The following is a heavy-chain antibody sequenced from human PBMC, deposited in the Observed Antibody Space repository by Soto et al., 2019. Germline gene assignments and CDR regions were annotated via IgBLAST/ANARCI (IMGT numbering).Heavy chain of an antibody. CDR3: TRHFVPTVTARLPLFGMDV. D-gene: IGHD2-21*02. CDR2: VRSTAYTYVT. V-gene: IGHV3-73*02. CDR1: GFSFSASD. J-gene: IGHJ6*02. Sequence: EVQLVESGGGWVQPGGSLKLSCAASGFSFSASDIHWVRQASGKGLEWVGRVRSTAYTYVTRYAASVKGRFSISRDDSKKTAYLQMSRLQTEDTAVYYCTRHFVPTVTARLPLFGMDVWGQGATVTVSS.